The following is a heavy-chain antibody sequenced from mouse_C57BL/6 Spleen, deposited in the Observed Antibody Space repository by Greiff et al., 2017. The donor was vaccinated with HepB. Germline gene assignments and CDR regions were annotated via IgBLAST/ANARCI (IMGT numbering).Heavy chain of an antibody. V-gene: IGHV1-15*01. CDR1: GYTFTDYE. Sequence: VQLQQSGAELVRPGASVTLSCKASGYTFTDYEMHWVKQTPVHGLEWIGAIDPETGGTAYNQKFKGKAILTADKSSSTAYMELRILTSEDSAVYYCTSHGSSYVYFDYWGQGTTLTVSS. D-gene: IGHD1-1*01. J-gene: IGHJ2*01. CDR3: TSHGSSYVYFDY. CDR2: IDPETGGT.